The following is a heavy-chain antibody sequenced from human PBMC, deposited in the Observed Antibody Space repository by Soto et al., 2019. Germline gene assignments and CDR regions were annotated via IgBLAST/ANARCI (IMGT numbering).Heavy chain of an antibody. CDR2: ISRSGSDI. CDR1: GFTFSDYS. CDR3: ATVGYCSSTSCQTRYYYYGMDV. V-gene: IGHV3-11*01. J-gene: IGHJ6*02. Sequence: GGSLRLSCAASGFTFSDYSMNWVRQAPGKGLEWVSSISRSGSDIYYADSVKGRFTISRDNAKNSLFLQMNSLRAEDTAVYYCATVGYCSSTSCQTRYYYYGMDVWGQGTTVTVSS. D-gene: IGHD2-2*03.